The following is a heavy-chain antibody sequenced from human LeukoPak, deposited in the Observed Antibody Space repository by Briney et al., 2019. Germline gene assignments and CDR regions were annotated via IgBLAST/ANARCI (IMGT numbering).Heavy chain of an antibody. D-gene: IGHD5-24*01. V-gene: IGHV3-23*01. Sequence: GGSLRLSCAASGFTFSSYGMHWVRQAPGKGLEWVSNISGSGSGGSTYYADSVKGRFTISRDNSKNTLYLQMNSLRAEDTAVYYCAKSGYNRFDYWGQGTLVTVSS. CDR3: AKSGYNRFDY. CDR1: GFTFSSYG. CDR2: ISGSGSGGST. J-gene: IGHJ4*02.